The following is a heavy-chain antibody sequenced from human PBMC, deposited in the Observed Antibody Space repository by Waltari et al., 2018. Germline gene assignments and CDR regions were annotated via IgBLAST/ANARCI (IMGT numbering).Heavy chain of an antibody. CDR3: ARTYYYDSSGYYLEGDY. J-gene: IGHJ4*02. V-gene: IGHV1-18*01. Sequence: QVQLVQSGAEVKKPGASVKVSCKASGYTFTSYGISWVRQAPGQGLEWMGWISAYNGNTNYAQKLQGRVTMTTDTSTSTAYMELRSLRSGDTAVYYCARTYYYDSSGYYLEGDYWGQGTLVTVSS. CDR1: GYTFTSYG. D-gene: IGHD3-22*01. CDR2: ISAYNGNT.